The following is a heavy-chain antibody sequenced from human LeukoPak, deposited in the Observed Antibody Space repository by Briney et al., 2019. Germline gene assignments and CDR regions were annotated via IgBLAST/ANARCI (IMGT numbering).Heavy chain of an antibody. CDR1: GGSFSGYY. Sequence: SETLSLTCAVYGGSFSGYYWGWIRQPPGKGLEWIGSIYYSGSTYYNPSLKSRVTISVDTSKNQFSLRLSSVTAADTAVYFCARDAFGGSGSYIDYWGRGTLVTVSS. J-gene: IGHJ4*02. D-gene: IGHD3-10*01. CDR2: IYYSGST. V-gene: IGHV4-34*01. CDR3: ARDAFGGSGSYIDY.